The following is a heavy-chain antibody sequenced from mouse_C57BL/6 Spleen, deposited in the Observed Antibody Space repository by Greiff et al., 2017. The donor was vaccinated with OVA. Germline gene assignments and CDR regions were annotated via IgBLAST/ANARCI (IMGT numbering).Heavy chain of an antibody. CDR2: INYDGSST. CDR1: GFTFSDYY. V-gene: IGHV5-16*01. Sequence: EVQLVESEGGLVQPGSSMKLSCTASGFTFSDYYMAWVRQVPEKGLEWVANINYDGSSTYYLDSLKSRFIISRDNAKNILYLQMSSLKSEDTATYYCARAYYGSSSFDYWGQGTTLTVSS. D-gene: IGHD1-1*01. J-gene: IGHJ2*01. CDR3: ARAYYGSSSFDY.